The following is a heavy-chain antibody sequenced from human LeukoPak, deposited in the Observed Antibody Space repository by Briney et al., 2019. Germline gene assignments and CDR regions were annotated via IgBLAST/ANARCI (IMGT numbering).Heavy chain of an antibody. Sequence: SETLSLTCAVSGGSISSNNWWSWVRPPPGKGLEWIGEIYHSGSTNYKPSLKSRVTISVDKSKNQFSLKLSSVTAADTAMYYCARYTGYGAFDVWGQGTMVTVSS. CDR2: IYHSGST. J-gene: IGHJ3*01. D-gene: IGHD3-9*01. CDR3: ARYTGYGAFDV. V-gene: IGHV4-4*02. CDR1: GGSISSNNW.